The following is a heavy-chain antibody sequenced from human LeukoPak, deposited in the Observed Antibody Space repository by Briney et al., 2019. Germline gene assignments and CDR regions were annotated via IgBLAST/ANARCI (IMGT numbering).Heavy chain of an antibody. CDR3: ARVRSSFDFWSGYYSRGGLDV. J-gene: IGHJ6*04. CDR2: INPHGGST. CDR1: GYTFTSYY. Sequence: GASVKLSCKASGYTFTSYYMHWVRQPPAQGLEWMGIINPHGGSTSYAQKLQGRVTMTRDMYTSTVYMGLSSLRSEDTAVYYCARVRSSFDFWSGYYSRGGLDVWGKGTTVSVSS. V-gene: IGHV1-46*04. D-gene: IGHD3-3*01.